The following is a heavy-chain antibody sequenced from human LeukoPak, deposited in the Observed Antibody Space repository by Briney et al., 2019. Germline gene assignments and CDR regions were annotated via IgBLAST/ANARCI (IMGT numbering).Heavy chain of an antibody. V-gene: IGHV1-2*02. CDR2: INPYGGGT. CDR1: GYTFTGYY. Sequence: ASVKVSCKASGYTFTGYYIHWVRQAPGQGLEWMGWINPYGGGTNFAQKFQARVTMTRDTSISTAYMELTRLTSDDTALYFCARDRDTSGYYRDAFDIWGEGTTVTVSS. J-gene: IGHJ3*02. CDR3: ARDRDTSGYYRDAFDI. D-gene: IGHD5-12*01.